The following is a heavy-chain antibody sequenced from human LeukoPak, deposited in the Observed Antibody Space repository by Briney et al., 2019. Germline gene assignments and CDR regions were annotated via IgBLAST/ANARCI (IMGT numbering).Heavy chain of an antibody. CDR3: AKHNIDY. CDR1: GFTFSSYA. CDR2: ISGSTTST. V-gene: IGHV3-23*01. D-gene: IGHD1-1*01. Sequence: GGSLRPSCAASGFTFSSYAMKWVRQAPGKGLEWVSAISGSTTSTNYADSVKGRFTISRDNFKNTLYLQMNSLRAEDTAVYYCAKHNIDYWGQGTLVTVSS. J-gene: IGHJ4*02.